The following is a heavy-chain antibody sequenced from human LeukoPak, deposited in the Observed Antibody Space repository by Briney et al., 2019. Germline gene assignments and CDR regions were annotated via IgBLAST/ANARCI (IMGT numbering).Heavy chain of an antibody. J-gene: IGHJ5*02. CDR2: INPSGGST. V-gene: IGHV1-46*01. Sequence: ASVKVSCKASGYTFTSYYMHWVRQAPGQGLEWMGIINPSGGSTSYAQKFQGRVTMTRDTSTSTVYMELSSLRSEDTAVYYCASDAGITIFGVVIIRPRNWFDPWGQGTLVTVSS. CDR1: GYTFTSYY. CDR3: ASDAGITIFGVVIIRPRNWFDP. D-gene: IGHD3-3*01.